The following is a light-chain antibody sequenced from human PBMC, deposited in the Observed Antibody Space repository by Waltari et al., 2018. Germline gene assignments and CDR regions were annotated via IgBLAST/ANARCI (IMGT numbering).Light chain of an antibody. V-gene: IGLV2-23*02. CDR2: DVS. CDR1: SSGIGRYDI. J-gene: IGLJ3*02. CDR3: CSYAGNYIWV. Sequence: QSALTQPASVSGSPGQSVTISCTGASSGIGRYDIVSWYQQHPGNAPKLIICDVSKRPSGVSDRFSGSKSGDTASLTISGLQFEDEADYYCCSYAGNYIWVFGGGTRLTVL.